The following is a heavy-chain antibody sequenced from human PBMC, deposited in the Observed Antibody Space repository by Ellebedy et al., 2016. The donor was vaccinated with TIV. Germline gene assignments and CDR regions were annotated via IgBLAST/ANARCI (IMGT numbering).Heavy chain of an antibody. D-gene: IGHD2-21*02. CDR2: VSAFNGYT. CDR1: GYTFDTYG. J-gene: IGHJ5*02. CDR3: ARERGDYYEPRDWLGP. Sequence: ASVKVSCXASGYTFDTYGISWVRQAPGQGLEWVGWVSAFNGYTFYAQKFQGRVTMTTDTSTSIAYMELRGLRSDDTAVYYCARERGDYYEPRDWLGPWGQGTPVTVSS. V-gene: IGHV1-18*01.